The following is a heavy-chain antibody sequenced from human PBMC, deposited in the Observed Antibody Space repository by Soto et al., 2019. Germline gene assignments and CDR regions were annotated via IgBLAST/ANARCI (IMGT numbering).Heavy chain of an antibody. J-gene: IGHJ3*02. CDR3: ARDGSRPTVAEAFDI. CDR2: IIPIFGTA. Sequence: QVQLVQSGAEVKKPGSSVKVSCKASGGTFSSYAISWVRQAPGQGLEWMGGIIPIFGTANYAQKFQGRVTMXXDXSXXTAYMELSSLRSEDTAVYYCARDGSRPTVAEAFDIWGHGTMVTVSS. V-gene: IGHV1-69*12. CDR1: GGTFSSYA. D-gene: IGHD6-19*01.